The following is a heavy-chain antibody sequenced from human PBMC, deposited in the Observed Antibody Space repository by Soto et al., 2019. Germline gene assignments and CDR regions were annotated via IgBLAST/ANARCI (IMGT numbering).Heavy chain of an antibody. V-gene: IGHV3-7*01. Sequence: GGSLRLSCAASGFTFSSYWMSWVRQAPGKGLEWVANIMQDGSEKYYVDSVKGRFTISRDNAKNSLYLQMNSLRAEDTAVYYCARPTARHAFDIWGQGTMVTVSS. CDR3: ARPTARHAFDI. D-gene: IGHD6-6*01. CDR1: GFTFSSYW. CDR2: IMQDGSEK. J-gene: IGHJ3*02.